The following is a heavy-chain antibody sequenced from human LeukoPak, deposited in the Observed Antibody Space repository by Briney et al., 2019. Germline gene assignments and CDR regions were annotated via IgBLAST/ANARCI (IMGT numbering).Heavy chain of an antibody. V-gene: IGHV4-30-4*01. J-gene: IGHJ4*02. CDR3: ARDVGHPPHFEY. CDR2: SYYSGSA. Sequence: SQTLSLTCTVSGGSLSSGDYYWGWIRQPPGTGLEWIGYSYYSGSAYYSTSVKSRVTISVDTSKNQFPLKLRSVTAAHTAVYYCARDVGHPPHFEYWGEGTLVTVSS. CDR1: GGSLSSGDYY. D-gene: IGHD3-10*01.